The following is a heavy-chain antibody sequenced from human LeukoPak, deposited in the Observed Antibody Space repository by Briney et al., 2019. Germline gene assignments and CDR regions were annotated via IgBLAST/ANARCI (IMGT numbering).Heavy chain of an antibody. J-gene: IGHJ4*02. D-gene: IGHD6-13*01. Sequence: SETLSLTCTVSGGSVSGGSYYWSWIRQPPGKGLEWIGYIYCSGSTNYNLSLKSRVTISVDTSKNQFSLKLSSVTAADTAVYYCAREGSGSSWYYTAYYFDYWGQGTLVTVSS. CDR3: AREGSGSSWYYTAYYFDY. CDR2: IYCSGST. V-gene: IGHV4-61*01. CDR1: GGSVSGGSYY.